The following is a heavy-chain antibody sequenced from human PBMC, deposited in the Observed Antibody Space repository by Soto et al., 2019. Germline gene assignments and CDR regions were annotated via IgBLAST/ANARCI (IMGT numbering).Heavy chain of an antibody. J-gene: IGHJ6*02. CDR2: IYGGLTT. V-gene: IGHV3-53*01. CDR3: ARDRIEAAGTPRFNYYYGMDV. D-gene: IGHD6-13*01. CDR1: GFTVSSAY. Sequence: GGSLRLSCAASGFTVSSAYMTWVRQAPGKGLEWVSVIYGGLTTSYADSVKGRFTISRDNSKNTLFLQMNSLRAEDTAVYYCARDRIEAAGTPRFNYYYGMDVWGQGTTVTVSS.